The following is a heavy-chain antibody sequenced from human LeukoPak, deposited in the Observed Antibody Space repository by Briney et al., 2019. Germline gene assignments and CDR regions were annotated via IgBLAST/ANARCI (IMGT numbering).Heavy chain of an antibody. D-gene: IGHD3-3*01. CDR3: ARDAGSGYYRWSSYFDH. J-gene: IGHJ4*02. Sequence: ASETLSLTCTVSGGSISSGGYYWSWIRQHPGKGLEWIGYIYYSGSTYYNPSLKSRVTISVDTSKNQFSLKLSSVTAADTAVYYCARDAGSGYYRWSSYFDHWGQGTLVTVSS. CDR2: IYYSGST. V-gene: IGHV4-31*03. CDR1: GGSISSGGYY.